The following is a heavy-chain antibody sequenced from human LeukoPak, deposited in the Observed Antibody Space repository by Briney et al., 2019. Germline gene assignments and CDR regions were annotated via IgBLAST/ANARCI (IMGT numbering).Heavy chain of an antibody. V-gene: IGHV4-34*01. CDR2: INHSGST. CDR3: ARDPGDFTFDY. J-gene: IGHJ4*02. CDR1: GGSFSGYY. D-gene: IGHD3-10*01. Sequence: SETLSLTCAVYGGSFSGYYWGWIRQPPGKGLEWIGEINHSGSTNYNPSLKSRVTISVDKSKNQFSLKLSSVTAADTAVYYCARDPGDFTFDYWGQGTLVTVSS.